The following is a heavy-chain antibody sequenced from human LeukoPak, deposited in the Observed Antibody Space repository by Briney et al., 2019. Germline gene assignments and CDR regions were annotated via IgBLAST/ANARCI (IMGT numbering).Heavy chain of an antibody. CDR2: ISAYNDNT. J-gene: IGHJ3*02. CDR1: GYSFTIYG. CDR3: ARGRVGWYYDYVWGSYRNAFDI. Sequence: ASVKVSCNASGYSFTIYGISWVRQAPGQGLEWMGWISAYNDNTNYAQKLQGRVTMTTDTSTSTAYMELRSLRSDDTAVYYCARGRVGWYYDYVWGSYRNAFDIWGQGTMVTVSS. D-gene: IGHD3-16*02. V-gene: IGHV1-18*01.